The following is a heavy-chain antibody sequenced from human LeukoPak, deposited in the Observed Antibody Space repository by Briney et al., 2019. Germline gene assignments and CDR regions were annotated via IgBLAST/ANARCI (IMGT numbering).Heavy chain of an antibody. D-gene: IGHD2-21*02. V-gene: IGHV3-74*01. CDR1: GFTFSSYV. CDR3: ASLVTGILGIDY. J-gene: IGHJ4*02. Sequence: PGGSLRLSCTASGFTFSSYVMHWVRQAPGKGLMWVSRISHDGTVTSYAASVRGRFTVTREDAKNTLYLQMNSLRAEDTAVYYCASLVTGILGIDYWGQGTLVTVSS. CDR2: ISHDGTVT.